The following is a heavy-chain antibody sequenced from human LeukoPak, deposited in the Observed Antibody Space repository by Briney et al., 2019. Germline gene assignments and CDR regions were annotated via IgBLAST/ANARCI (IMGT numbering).Heavy chain of an antibody. Sequence: SETLSLTCAVSGGSISSGGYSWSWIRQPPGKGLEWIGYIYHSGSTYYNPSLKSRVTISVDRSKNQFSLKLSSVTAADTAVYYCARAYYDSYFDYWGQGTLDTVSS. CDR3: ARAYYDSYFDY. J-gene: IGHJ4*02. D-gene: IGHD3-22*01. V-gene: IGHV4-30-2*01. CDR2: IYHSGST. CDR1: GGSISSGGYS.